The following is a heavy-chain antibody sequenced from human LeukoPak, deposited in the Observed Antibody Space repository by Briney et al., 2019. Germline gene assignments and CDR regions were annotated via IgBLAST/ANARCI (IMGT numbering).Heavy chain of an antibody. CDR1: GFTFSSYW. V-gene: IGHV3-74*01. D-gene: IGHD3-22*01. CDR3: ARVPVVVEDFDY. CDR2: INSDGSSI. Sequence: GSLRLSCAASGFTFSSYWMQWVRQAPGKGLVWVSDINSDGSSIRYADSVKGRFTISRDNAKNTLYLQMNSLRAEDTAVYCCARVPVVVEDFDYWGQGTLVTVSS. J-gene: IGHJ4*02.